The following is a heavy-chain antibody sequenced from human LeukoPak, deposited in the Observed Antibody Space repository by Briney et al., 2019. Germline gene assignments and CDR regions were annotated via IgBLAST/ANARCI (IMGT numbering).Heavy chain of an antibody. Sequence: ASVKVSCKASGYTFTGYYMHWVRQAPGQGLEWMGWINPNSGGTNYAQKFQGRVTMTRDTSISTAYMELSRLRSDDTAVYYCARDLGYCSSTSRRNWFDPWGQGTLVAVSS. CDR2: INPNSGGT. V-gene: IGHV1-2*02. CDR3: ARDLGYCSSTSRRNWFDP. D-gene: IGHD2-2*03. J-gene: IGHJ5*02. CDR1: GYTFTGYY.